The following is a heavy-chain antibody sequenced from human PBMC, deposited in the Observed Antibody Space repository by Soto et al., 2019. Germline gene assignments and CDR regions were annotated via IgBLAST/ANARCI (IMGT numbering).Heavy chain of an antibody. CDR2: INHSGST. D-gene: IGHD2-2*01. J-gene: IGHJ3*02. CDR1: GGSFSGYY. CDR3: ARGLWVVVPAAIVGDAFDI. Sequence: PSETLSLTCAVYGGSFSGYYWSWIRQPPGKGLEWIGEINHSGSTNYNPSLKSRVTISVDTSKNQFSLKLSSVTAADTAVYYCARGLWVVVPAAIVGDAFDIWGQGTMVTVSS. V-gene: IGHV4-34*01.